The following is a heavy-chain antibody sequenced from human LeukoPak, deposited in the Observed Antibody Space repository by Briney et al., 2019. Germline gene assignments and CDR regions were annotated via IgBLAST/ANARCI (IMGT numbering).Heavy chain of an antibody. J-gene: IGHJ4*02. D-gene: IGHD4-17*01. CDR2: IYYSGST. V-gene: IGHV4-59*01. CDR1: GGSISSYY. CDR3: ARVSPTTVIDYYFDY. Sequence: SETLSLTCTVSGGSISSYYWSWIRQPPGKGLEWIGYIYYSGSTNCNPSLKSRVTISVDTSKNQFSLKLSSVTAADTAVYYCARVSPTTVIDYYFDYWGQGTLVTVSS.